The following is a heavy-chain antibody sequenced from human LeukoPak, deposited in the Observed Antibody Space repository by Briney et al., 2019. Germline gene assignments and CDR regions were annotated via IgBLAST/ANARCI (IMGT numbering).Heavy chain of an antibody. CDR3: ARPTSRIAAAGAKDAFDI. D-gene: IGHD6-13*01. J-gene: IGHJ3*02. Sequence: ASVKVSCKASGGTFSSYAISWVRQAPGQGLEWMGWISAYNGNTNYAQKLQGRVTMTTDTSTSTAYMELRSLRSDDTAVYYCARPTSRIAAAGAKDAFDIWGQGTMVTVSS. V-gene: IGHV1-18*01. CDR1: GGTFSSYA. CDR2: ISAYNGNT.